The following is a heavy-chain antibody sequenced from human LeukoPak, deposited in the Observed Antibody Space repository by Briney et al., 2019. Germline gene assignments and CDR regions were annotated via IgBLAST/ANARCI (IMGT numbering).Heavy chain of an antibody. D-gene: IGHD6-19*01. Sequence: GGSLRLSCAASGFTFSSYGMHWVRQAPGKGLEWVAVIWYDGSNKYYADSVKGRFTISRDNSKNTLYLRMNSLRAEDTAVYYCARDDRSSGPGRYYYYGMDVWGQGTTVTVSS. CDR3: ARDDRSSGPGRYYYYGMDV. J-gene: IGHJ6*02. V-gene: IGHV3-33*01. CDR1: GFTFSSYG. CDR2: IWYDGSNK.